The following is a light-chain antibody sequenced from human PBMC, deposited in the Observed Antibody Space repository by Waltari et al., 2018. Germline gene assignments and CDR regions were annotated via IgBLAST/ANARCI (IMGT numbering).Light chain of an antibody. CDR3: MQGTHWPLT. CDR2: KVS. Sequence: DVVFTQSPLSLPVTLGQPAPLSCKSRQSLVHSDGNTYLAWLHQRPGQAPRRLIYKVSNREAGAPDRFSASGSGTDFTLKSSRVEAEDVGVYYCMQGTHWPLTFGGGTKVEMK. CDR1: QSLVHSDGNTY. J-gene: IGKJ4*01. V-gene: IGKV2-30*02.